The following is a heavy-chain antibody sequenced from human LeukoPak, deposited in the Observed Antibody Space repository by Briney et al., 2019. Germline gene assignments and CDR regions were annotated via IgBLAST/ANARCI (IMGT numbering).Heavy chain of an antibody. J-gene: IGHJ5*02. Sequence: PSETLSLTCAVSGGSVSSSNWWSWVRQPPGKGLEWIGEIYHSGSTNYNPSLKSRVTISVDKSKNQFSLKLSSVTAADTAVYYCAREGSSSSWQNWFDPWGQGTLVTVSS. D-gene: IGHD6-13*01. CDR3: AREGSSSSWQNWFDP. V-gene: IGHV4-4*02. CDR1: GGSVSSSNW. CDR2: IYHSGST.